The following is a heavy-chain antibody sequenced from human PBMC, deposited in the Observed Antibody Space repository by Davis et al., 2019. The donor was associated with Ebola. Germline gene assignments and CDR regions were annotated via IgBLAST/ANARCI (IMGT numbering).Heavy chain of an antibody. J-gene: IGHJ3*02. Sequence: SETLSLTCAVSGGSISSSNWWSWVRQPPGKGLEWIGEIYHSGSTNYNPSLKSRVTISVDKSKNQFSLTLSSVTAADTAVYYCARELQTTVTTNAFDIWGQGTLVTVSS. V-gene: IGHV4-4*02. CDR2: IYHSGST. D-gene: IGHD4-17*01. CDR1: GGSISSSNW. CDR3: ARELQTTVTTNAFDI.